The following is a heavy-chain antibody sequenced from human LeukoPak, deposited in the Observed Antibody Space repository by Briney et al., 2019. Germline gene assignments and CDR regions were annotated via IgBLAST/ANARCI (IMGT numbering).Heavy chain of an antibody. CDR2: ISSDSQYI. Sequence: GGSLRLSCAASGFYFSSYSMNWVRQAPGRGLEWVSSISSDSQYIFYADSLKSRFTISRDNAKNSLYLQMNSLRAEDTAVYYCGQDMDVWGQGTTVIVSS. CDR3: GQDMDV. CDR1: GFYFSSYS. V-gene: IGHV3-21*01. J-gene: IGHJ6*02.